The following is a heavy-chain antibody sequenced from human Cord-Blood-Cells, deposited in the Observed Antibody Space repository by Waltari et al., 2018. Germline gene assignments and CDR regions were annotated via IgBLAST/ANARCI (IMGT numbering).Heavy chain of an antibody. CDR3: ARSYGAAGTCFQH. D-gene: IGHD6-13*01. CDR2: INPNSGGT. J-gene: IGHJ1*01. V-gene: IGHV1-2*06. Sequence: QVQLVQSGAEVKKPGASVKVSCKASGYTFTGYYMHWVRQAPGQGLEWMGRINPNSGGTNYAKKFQGRVTMTRDTSISTAYMELSRLRSDDTAVYYCARSYGAAGTCFQHWGLGTLVTVSS. CDR1: GYTFTGYY.